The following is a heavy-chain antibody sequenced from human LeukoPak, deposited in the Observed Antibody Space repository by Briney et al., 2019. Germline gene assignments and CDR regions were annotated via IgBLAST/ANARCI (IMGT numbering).Heavy chain of an antibody. V-gene: IGHV4-31*03. J-gene: IGHJ4*02. D-gene: IGHD6-6*01. CDR1: GGSISSGGYY. CDR3: ARARDSSSYLDY. Sequence: SETLSLTCTVSGGSISSGGYYLSWIRQHPGKGLEWLGYIYYSGGPYYNPSLKSRVTISVDTSKNQFSLKLSSVTAADTAVYYCARARDSSSYLDYWGQGTLVTVSS. CDR2: IYYSGGP.